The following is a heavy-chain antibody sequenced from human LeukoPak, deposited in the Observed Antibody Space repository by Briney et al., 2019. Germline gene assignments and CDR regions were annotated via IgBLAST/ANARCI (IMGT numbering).Heavy chain of an antibody. Sequence: GGSLRLSCAASGFTFSTYWMSWVRQAPGKGLEWVANIKEDGSAKYSVDSVKGRFTISRDNAKNTLYLQMNSLRAEGTAVYYCARDSPGYGAYDLGWGQGTLVTVSS. CDR2: IKEDGSAK. CDR1: GFTFSTYW. D-gene: IGHD5-12*01. J-gene: IGHJ4*02. V-gene: IGHV3-7*04. CDR3: ARDSPGYGAYDLG.